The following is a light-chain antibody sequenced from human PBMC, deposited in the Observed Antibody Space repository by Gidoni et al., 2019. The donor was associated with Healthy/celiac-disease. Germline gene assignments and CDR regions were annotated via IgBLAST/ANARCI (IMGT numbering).Light chain of an antibody. V-gene: IGKV3-20*01. CDR1: QSVSSSY. J-gene: IGKJ1*01. CDR2: GAS. Sequence: EIVLTPSPGTLSLSPGERATLSCRASQSVSSSYLAWYQQTQGPAPRLLNYGASSRATGIPDWFSGSGSATYSTLTISRLEPEDFAVYYCQQYGSSPLTFGQGTKVEIK. CDR3: QQYGSSPLT.